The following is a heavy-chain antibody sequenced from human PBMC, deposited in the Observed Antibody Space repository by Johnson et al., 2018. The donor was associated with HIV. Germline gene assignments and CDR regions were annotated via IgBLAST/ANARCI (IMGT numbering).Heavy chain of an antibody. Sequence: QVQLVASGGGLVQPGGSPRLPCAASGFTFSDYYMSWIRQDPGKGLVRVSYISSSVNTIYAADSVKGRCTISRDNSKNTLYLQMNTLRAEDTAVYYCAKDLRSGNRREACDIWGQGTMVTVSS. CDR2: ISSSVNTI. J-gene: IGHJ3*02. D-gene: IGHD1-14*01. CDR1: GFTFSDYY. V-gene: IGHV3-11*04. CDR3: AKDLRSGNRREACDI.